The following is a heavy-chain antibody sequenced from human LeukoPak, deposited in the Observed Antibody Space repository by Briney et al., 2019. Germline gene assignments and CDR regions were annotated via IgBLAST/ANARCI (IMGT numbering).Heavy chain of an antibody. D-gene: IGHD3-10*01. J-gene: IGHJ4*02. Sequence: SETLSLTCTVSGGSISSYYWSWIRQPPGKRLEWIGYIYYSGSTNYNPSLKSRVTISVDTSKNQFSLKLNSVTAADTSVYYCARGSGSFGYWGQGTLVTVSS. V-gene: IGHV4-59*01. CDR2: IYYSGST. CDR3: ARGSGSFGY. CDR1: GGSISSYY.